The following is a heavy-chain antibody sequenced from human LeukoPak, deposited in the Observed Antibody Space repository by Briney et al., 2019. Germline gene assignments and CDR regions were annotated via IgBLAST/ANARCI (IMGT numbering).Heavy chain of an antibody. D-gene: IGHD3-3*01. Sequence: PGGSLRLSCAASGFTFSSYAMSWVRQAPGKGLEWVSAISGSGGSTYYADSVKGRFTISRDNSKNTLYLQMNSLRAEDTAVYYCAKVEVDRREYDFWSGYYNYYDSSVVDVWGQGTTVTVSS. J-gene: IGHJ6*02. CDR3: AKVEVDRREYDFWSGYYNYYDSSVVDV. CDR2: ISGSGGST. V-gene: IGHV3-23*01. CDR1: GFTFSSYA.